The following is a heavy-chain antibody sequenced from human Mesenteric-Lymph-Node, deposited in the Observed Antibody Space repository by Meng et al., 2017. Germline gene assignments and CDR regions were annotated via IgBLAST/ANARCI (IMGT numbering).Heavy chain of an antibody. Sequence: GSLRLSCTVSGGSISSSSYYWGWIRQPPGKGLEWIGSIYYSGSTYYNPSLKSRVTISVDTSKNQFSLKLSSVTAADTAVYYCARGGSYYYDSSGYSRPYNWFDPWGQGTLVTVSS. J-gene: IGHJ5*02. CDR1: GGSISSSSYY. V-gene: IGHV4-39*07. CDR2: IYYSGST. CDR3: ARGGSYYYDSSGYSRPYNWFDP. D-gene: IGHD3-22*01.